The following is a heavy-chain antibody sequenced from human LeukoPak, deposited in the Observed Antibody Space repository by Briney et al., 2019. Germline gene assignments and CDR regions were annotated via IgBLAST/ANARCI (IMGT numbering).Heavy chain of an antibody. D-gene: IGHD2-2*01. Sequence: SGPALVKPTQTLTLTCTFSGFSLSTSGMRVSWIRQPPGKALEWLARIDWGDDKFYGTSLKTRLTISKDTSKNQVVLTMTNMDPVDTATYYCARIYCSSTSCYFDYWGQGTLVTVSS. J-gene: IGHJ4*02. V-gene: IGHV2-70*04. CDR1: GFSLSTSGMR. CDR2: IDWGDDK. CDR3: ARIYCSSTSCYFDY.